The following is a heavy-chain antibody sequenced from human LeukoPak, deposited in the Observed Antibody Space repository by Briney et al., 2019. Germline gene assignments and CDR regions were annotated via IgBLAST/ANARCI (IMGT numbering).Heavy chain of an antibody. CDR2: IIPIFGTA. CDR1: GGTFSSYA. Sequence: SVKVSCKASGGTFSSYAISWVRQAPGQGLEWMGGIIPIFGTANYAQKFQGRVTITADESTSTAYMELSSLRSEDTAVYYCARDPNSGSCMAGYWYFDLWGRGTLVTVSS. CDR3: ARDPNSGSCMAGYWYFDL. D-gene: IGHD1-26*01. V-gene: IGHV1-69*13. J-gene: IGHJ2*01.